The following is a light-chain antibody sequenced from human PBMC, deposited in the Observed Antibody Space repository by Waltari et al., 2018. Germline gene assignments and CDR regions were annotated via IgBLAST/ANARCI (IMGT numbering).Light chain of an antibody. CDR3: QQRSNWPPAT. Sequence: EIVLTQSPATLSLSPGDRATLSGRASQSVSSYLAWYQQKPGQAPRLLIYDASNRATGIPARFSGSGSGTDFTLTISSLEPEDFAVYYCQQRSNWPPATFGQGTKVEIK. J-gene: IGKJ1*01. CDR2: DAS. V-gene: IGKV3-11*01. CDR1: QSVSSY.